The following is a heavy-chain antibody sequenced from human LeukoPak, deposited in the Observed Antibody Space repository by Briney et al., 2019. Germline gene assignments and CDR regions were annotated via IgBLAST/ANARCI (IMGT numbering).Heavy chain of an antibody. V-gene: IGHV4-39*01. J-gene: IGHJ4*02. CDR1: GGSISSSSYY. Sequence: PSETLSLTCTVSGGSISSSSYYWGWIRQPPGKGLEWIGSIYYSGSTYYNPSLKSRVTISVDTSKNQFSLKLSSVTAADTAVYYCASIRMVRGVHFDYWGQGTLVTVSS. D-gene: IGHD3-10*01. CDR2: IYYSGST. CDR3: ASIRMVRGVHFDY.